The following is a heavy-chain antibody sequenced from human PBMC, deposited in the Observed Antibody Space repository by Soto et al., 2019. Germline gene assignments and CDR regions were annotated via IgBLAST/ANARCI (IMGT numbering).Heavy chain of an antibody. D-gene: IGHD2-21*02. J-gene: IGHJ4*02. V-gene: IGHV4-30-4*01. CDR3: ARGQPLLNY. CDR1: GGSISSGDYY. Sequence: PSETLSLTCTVSGGSISSGDYYWSWIRQPPGKGLEWIGYIYYSGSTYYNPSLKSRVTISVDTSKNQFSLKLGSVTAADTAVCYCARGQPLLNYWGQGTLVTVSS. CDR2: IYYSGST.